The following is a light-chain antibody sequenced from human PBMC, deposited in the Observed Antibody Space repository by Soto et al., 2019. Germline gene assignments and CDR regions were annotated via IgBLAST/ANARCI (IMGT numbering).Light chain of an antibody. V-gene: IGKV3-11*01. Sequence: EIVLAQSPPTLLFSHRERATLSCMPSQTLTRYLAWYQQKSGQSPRLLIYDASSRASGIPARFSGSGSGTDFTLTISSLEPDDFALYYCQYRTDWPPITLGQGTRLEI. CDR3: QYRTDWPPIT. CDR2: DAS. CDR1: QTLTRY. J-gene: IGKJ5*01.